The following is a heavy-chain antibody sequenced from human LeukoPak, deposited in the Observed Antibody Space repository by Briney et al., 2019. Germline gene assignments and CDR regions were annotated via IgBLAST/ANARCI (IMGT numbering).Heavy chain of an antibody. CDR3: AKVSRTYCSSTSCYTDY. Sequence: GGSLRLSCAASGFTFRSYAMSWVRQAPGKGLEWVSAISGSGGSTYYADSVKGRFTISRDNSKNTLYLQMNSLRAEDTAVYYCAKVSRTYCSSTSCYTDYWGQGTLVTVSS. J-gene: IGHJ4*02. V-gene: IGHV3-23*01. CDR2: ISGSGGST. CDR1: GFTFRSYA. D-gene: IGHD2-2*02.